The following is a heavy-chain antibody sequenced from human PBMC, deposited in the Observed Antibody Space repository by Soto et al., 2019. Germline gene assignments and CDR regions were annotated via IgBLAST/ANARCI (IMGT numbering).Heavy chain of an antibody. CDR2: IIPISDTT. J-gene: IGHJ6*02. CDR3: ARSQGSSTSLEVYYYYYDGMDV. V-gene: IGHV1-69*01. CDR1: GGTFSSYA. Sequence: QVQLVQSGAEVKKPGSSVKVSCKASGGTFSSYAISWVRQAPGQGLEWMGGIIPISDTTNDAQKFQGRVTITADESTSTAYMELSSLRSEDTAVYYCARSQGSSTSLEVYYYYYDGMDVWGQGTTVTVSS. D-gene: IGHD2-2*01.